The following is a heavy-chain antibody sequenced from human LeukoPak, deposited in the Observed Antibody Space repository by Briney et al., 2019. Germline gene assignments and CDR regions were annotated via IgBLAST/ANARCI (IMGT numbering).Heavy chain of an antibody. V-gene: IGHV3-7*01. D-gene: IGHD3-10*01. J-gene: IGHJ4*02. CDR1: GFTFSSYW. CDR3: AREYGSGSYYKTDY. Sequence: GGSLRLSCAASGFTFSSYWMSWVRQAPGKGLQWVANIKLDGSENYYVDSVKGRFTISRDNAKNSLYLQMNSLRAEDTAVYYCAREYGSGSYYKTDYWGQGTLVTVSS. CDR2: IKLDGSEN.